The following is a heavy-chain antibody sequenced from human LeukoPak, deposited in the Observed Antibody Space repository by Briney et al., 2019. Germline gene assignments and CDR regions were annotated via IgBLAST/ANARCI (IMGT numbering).Heavy chain of an antibody. CDR1: GFTFSSYA. D-gene: IGHD3-10*01. CDR2: ISYDGSNK. Sequence: PGGSLRLSCAASGFTFSSYAMSWVRQAPGKGLEWVAVISYDGSNKYYADSVKGRFTISRDNSKNTLYLQMNSLRAEDTAVYYCANDLGWFGETRGQGTLVTVSS. CDR3: ANDLGWFGET. J-gene: IGHJ4*02. V-gene: IGHV3-30*18.